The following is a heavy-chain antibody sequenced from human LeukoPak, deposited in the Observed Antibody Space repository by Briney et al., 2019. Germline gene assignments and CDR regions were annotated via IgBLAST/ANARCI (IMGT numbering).Heavy chain of an antibody. Sequence: SVKVSCKASGGTFSSYAISWVRQAPGQGLEWMGRIIPIFGTANYAQKFQGRVTITTDESTSTAYMELSSLRSEDTAVYYCARGHIVVVPAAITVGAFDIWGQGTMVTVFS. CDR2: IIPIFGTA. J-gene: IGHJ3*02. V-gene: IGHV1-69*05. CDR1: GGTFSSYA. CDR3: ARGHIVVVPAAITVGAFDI. D-gene: IGHD2-2*02.